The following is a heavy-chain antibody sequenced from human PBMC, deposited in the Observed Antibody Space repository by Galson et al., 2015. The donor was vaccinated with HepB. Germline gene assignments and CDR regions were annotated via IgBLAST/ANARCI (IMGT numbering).Heavy chain of an antibody. CDR1: GGSISSGGYY. J-gene: IGHJ2*01. Sequence: TLSLTCTVSGGSISSGGYYWSWIRQHPGKGLEWIGYIYYSGSTYYNPSLKSRVTISVDTSKNQFSLKLSSVTAADTAVYYCARGGSSWYQIKLWYFDLWGRGTLVTVSS. V-gene: IGHV4-31*03. CDR3: ARGGSSWYQIKLWYFDL. CDR2: IYYSGST. D-gene: IGHD6-13*01.